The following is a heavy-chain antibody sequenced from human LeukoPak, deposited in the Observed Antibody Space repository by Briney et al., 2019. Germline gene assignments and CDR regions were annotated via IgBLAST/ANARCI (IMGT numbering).Heavy chain of an antibody. CDR1: GGSISSGSYY. Sequence: PSETLSLTCTVSGGSISSGSYYWSWIRHPAGKGLEWIGRIYTSGSTNYNPSLKSRVTISVDTSKNQFSLKLSSVTAADTAVYYCARLTYVPAAIVDYWGQGTLVTVSS. V-gene: IGHV4-61*02. J-gene: IGHJ4*02. D-gene: IGHD2-2*01. CDR2: IYTSGST. CDR3: ARLTYVPAAIVDY.